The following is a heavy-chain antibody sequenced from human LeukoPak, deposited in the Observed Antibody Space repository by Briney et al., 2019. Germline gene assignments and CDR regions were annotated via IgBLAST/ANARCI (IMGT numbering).Heavy chain of an antibody. Sequence: PGRSLRLSCAASGFTFDDYAMHWVRQAPGKGLEWVSGISWDSAGIDYADSVEGRFTISRDNAKNSLYLQMNSLRAEDTALYYCAKGNYFDYWGQGTLVTVSS. CDR2: ISWDSAGI. CDR3: AKGNYFDY. CDR1: GFTFDDYA. V-gene: IGHV3-9*01. J-gene: IGHJ4*02.